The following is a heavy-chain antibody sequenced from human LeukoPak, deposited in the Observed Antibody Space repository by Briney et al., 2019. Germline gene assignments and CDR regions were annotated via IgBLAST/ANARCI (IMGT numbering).Heavy chain of an antibody. J-gene: IGHJ4*02. V-gene: IGHV3-66*01. D-gene: IGHD5-18*01. CDR2: IYGGGST. CDR1: GFTVSNNY. CDR3: ARDLGQLWLE. Sequence: GGSLRLSCAASGFTVSNNYMSWVRQAPGKGLEWVSVIYGGGSTYYADSVKGRFTISRDDSKNTLYFPMDIRSADATAVYYCARDLGQLWLEWGQGTLVTVSS.